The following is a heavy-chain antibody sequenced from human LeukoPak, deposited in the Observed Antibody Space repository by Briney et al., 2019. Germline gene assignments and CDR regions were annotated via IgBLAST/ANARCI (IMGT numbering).Heavy chain of an antibody. J-gene: IGHJ4*02. CDR3: ARVPRASCFDY. Sequence: SETLSLTCTVSGGSISSYYWSWIRQPPGKGLEWIGSIYYSGSTYYNPSLKSRVTISVDTSKNQFSLKLSSVTAADTAVYYCARVPRASCFDYWGQGTLVTVSS. CDR2: IYYSGST. CDR1: GGSISSYY. D-gene: IGHD1-26*01. V-gene: IGHV4-59*12.